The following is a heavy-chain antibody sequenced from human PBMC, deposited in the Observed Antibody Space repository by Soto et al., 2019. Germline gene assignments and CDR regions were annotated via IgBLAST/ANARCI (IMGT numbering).Heavy chain of an antibody. CDR1: GCTFSSYS. Sequence: ASLKVSCKASGCTFSSYSISWVRQAPGQGLEWMGGIIPIFGTANYAQKFQGRVTITADESTSTAYMELSSLRSEDTAVYYCASAILGGSSDPGAYYYYGMDVWGQGTTVTVSS. V-gene: IGHV1-69*13. CDR2: IIPIFGTA. CDR3: ASAILGGSSDPGAYYYYGMDV. J-gene: IGHJ6*02. D-gene: IGHD6-6*01.